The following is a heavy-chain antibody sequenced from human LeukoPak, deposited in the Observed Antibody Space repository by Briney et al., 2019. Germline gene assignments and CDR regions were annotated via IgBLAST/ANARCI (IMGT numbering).Heavy chain of an antibody. Sequence: GGSLRLSCAASGFTFDDYGMSWVRQAPGKGLEWVSGINWNGGSTGYADSVKGRFTISRDNAKNSLYLQMNSLRAEDTALYYCARDLGCGGDCYSREHWFDPWGQGTLVTVSS. J-gene: IGHJ5*02. CDR2: INWNGGST. CDR3: ARDLGCGGDCYSREHWFDP. V-gene: IGHV3-20*04. D-gene: IGHD2-21*02. CDR1: GFTFDDYG.